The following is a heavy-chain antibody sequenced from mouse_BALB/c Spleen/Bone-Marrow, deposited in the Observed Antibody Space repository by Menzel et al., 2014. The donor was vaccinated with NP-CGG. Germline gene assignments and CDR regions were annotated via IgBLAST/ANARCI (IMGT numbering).Heavy chain of an antibody. V-gene: IGHV1-7*01. Sequence: VQLQESGAELAKPGASVKMSCKASGYTFTSYWMHWVKQRPGQGLEWIGNINPSSGYTEYNQKFKDKATLTADESSSTAYMQLSSLTSEDSAVYYCARPITTGIQAWFAYWGQGILVTVSA. CDR1: GYTFTSYW. D-gene: IGHD2-4*01. CDR3: ARPITTGIQAWFAY. CDR2: INPSSGYT. J-gene: IGHJ3*01.